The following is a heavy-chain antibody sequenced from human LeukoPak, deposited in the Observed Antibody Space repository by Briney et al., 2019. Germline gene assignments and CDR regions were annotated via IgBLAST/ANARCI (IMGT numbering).Heavy chain of an antibody. CDR3: ASNYDILTGPFDH. CDR2: IYPGDSDT. Sequence: GEPLEISCQGSGSSFTSYWIGWVRQLPGKGLEWMGIIYPGDSDTRYSPSFQGQVIISADKSISTACLQWSSLKASDTAMYYCASNYDILTGPFDHWGQGTLVTVSS. V-gene: IGHV5-51*01. D-gene: IGHD3-9*01. J-gene: IGHJ5*02. CDR1: GSSFTSYW.